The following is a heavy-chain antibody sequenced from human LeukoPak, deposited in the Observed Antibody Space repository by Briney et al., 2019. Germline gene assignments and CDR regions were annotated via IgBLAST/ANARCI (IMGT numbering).Heavy chain of an antibody. CDR2: IVSFSSPV. J-gene: IGHJ4*02. V-gene: IGHV3-48*04. CDR1: GFTFGDYA. D-gene: IGHD1/OR15-1a*01. CDR3: ARFLNNYTYADY. Sequence: LGGSLRLSCAASGFTFGDYAMIWVRQTPGKGLEWLSYIVSFSSPVYYADSVKGRFTISRDNAKNSLYLQMNSLRAEDTAMYYCARFLNNYTYADYWGQGTLVTVSS.